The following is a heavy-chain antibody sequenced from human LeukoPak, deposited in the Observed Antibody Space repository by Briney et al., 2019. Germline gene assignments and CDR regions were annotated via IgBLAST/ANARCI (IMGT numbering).Heavy chain of an antibody. CDR1: GFTFSNAW. D-gene: IGHD3-9*01. CDR3: TTAGYFDWLSYYFDY. CDR2: IKSKTDGGTT. Sequence: GGSLRLSCAASGFTFSNAWMSWVRQAPGKGLEWVGRIKSKTDGGTTDHAAPVKGRFTISRDDSKNTLYLQMNSLKTEDTAVYYCTTAGYFDWLSYYFDYWGQGTLVTVSS. J-gene: IGHJ4*02. V-gene: IGHV3-15*01.